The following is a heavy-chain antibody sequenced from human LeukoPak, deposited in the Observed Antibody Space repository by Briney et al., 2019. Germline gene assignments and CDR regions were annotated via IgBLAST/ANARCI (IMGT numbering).Heavy chain of an antibody. CDR3: TSKPMDYYGSGSLDY. J-gene: IGHJ4*02. CDR2: IKSKTDGGTT. V-gene: IGHV3-15*01. CDR1: GFTFSNAW. D-gene: IGHD3-10*01. Sequence: GGSLRLSCAASGFTFSNAWMSWVRQAPGKGLEWVGRIKSKTDGGTTDYAAPVKGRFTISRDDSKNTLYLLMNSLKTEDTAVYYCTSKPMDYYGSGSLDYWGQGTLVTVSS.